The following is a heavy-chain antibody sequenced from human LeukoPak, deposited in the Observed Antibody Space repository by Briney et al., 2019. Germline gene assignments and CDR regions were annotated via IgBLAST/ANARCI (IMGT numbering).Heavy chain of an antibody. J-gene: IGHJ4*02. V-gene: IGHV4-39*01. D-gene: IGHD3-10*01. CDR1: GGSISSNSYY. CDR3: ARTRYYYNSRSYGAPYYFDY. Sequence: SSETLSLTCTVSGGSISSNSYYWGWIRQPPGKGLEWIGSIYYSGSTYYNPSLKSRVTISVDTSKNQFSLKLSSVTAADTAVYYCARTRYYYNSRSYGAPYYFDYWGQGTLVTVSS. CDR2: IYYSGST.